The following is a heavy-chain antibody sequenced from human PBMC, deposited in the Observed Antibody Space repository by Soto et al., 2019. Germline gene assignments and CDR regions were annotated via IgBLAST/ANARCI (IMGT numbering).Heavy chain of an antibody. CDR2: IIPIFGTA. CDR3: ARASPLGPVTTTLSGMDV. J-gene: IGHJ6*02. D-gene: IGHD4-17*01. V-gene: IGHV1-69*13. Sequence: SVKVSCKASGGTFSSYAISWVRQAPGQGLEWMGGIIPIFGTANYAQKFQGRVTITADESTSTAYMELSSLRSEDTAVYYCARASPLGPVTTTLSGMDVWGQGTTVTVSS. CDR1: GGTFSSYA.